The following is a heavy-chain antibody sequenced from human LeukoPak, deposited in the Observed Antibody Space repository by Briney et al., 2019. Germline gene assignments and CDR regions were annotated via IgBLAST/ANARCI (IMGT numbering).Heavy chain of an antibody. CDR1: GGSISSSNW. D-gene: IGHD3-10*01. J-gene: IGHJ4*02. V-gene: IGHV4-4*02. CDR2: IYHIGST. CDR3: ARKPAGETFDY. Sequence: SGTLSLTCAVSGGSISSSNWWSWVRQPPGEGLEWIGEIYHIGSTNYNPSLKSRVTISVDKSKNQFSLILSSVTAADTAVYYCARKPAGETFDYWGQGTLVTVSS.